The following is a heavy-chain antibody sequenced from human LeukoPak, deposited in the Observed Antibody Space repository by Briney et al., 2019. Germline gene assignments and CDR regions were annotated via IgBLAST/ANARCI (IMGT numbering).Heavy chain of an antibody. J-gene: IGHJ4*02. D-gene: IGHD2-2*01. CDR2: IYHSGST. Sequence: SETLSLTCAVSGYSISSGYYWGWIRQPPGKGLEWIGSIYHSGSTYYNPSLKSRVTISVDTSKNQFSLKLSSVTAADTAVYYCAGHVGAGDIVVVPAAIRSNFDYWGQGTLVTVSS. CDR1: GYSISSGYY. CDR3: AGHVGAGDIVVVPAAIRSNFDY. V-gene: IGHV4-38-2*01.